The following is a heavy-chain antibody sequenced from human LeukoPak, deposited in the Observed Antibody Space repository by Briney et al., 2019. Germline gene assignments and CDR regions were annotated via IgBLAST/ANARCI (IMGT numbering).Heavy chain of an antibody. CDR3: ARGASRSYVMDV. Sequence: GGSLRLSCAASGFTFDSYAMSWVRQAPGKGLEWVSAVSRFGGTAYYADSAKGRFTISRDNSKNTVYLQMNSLRAEDTAVYYCARGASRSYVMDVWGQGTTVTVS. J-gene: IGHJ6*02. CDR1: GFTFDSYA. CDR2: VSRFGGTA. V-gene: IGHV3-23*01.